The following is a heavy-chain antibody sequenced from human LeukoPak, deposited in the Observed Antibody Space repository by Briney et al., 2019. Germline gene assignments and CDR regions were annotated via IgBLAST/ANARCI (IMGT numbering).Heavy chain of an antibody. J-gene: IGHJ4*02. D-gene: IGHD6-19*01. Sequence: GESLKTSCRGFGTSLTSYWSGWGRQMPGKGLKGLGIIYPGDSDTRYSPSFQGQVTISADKSISTAYLQWSSLKASDTAMYYCARHGGGSGWSRVDYWGQGTLVTASS. CDR2: IYPGDSDT. CDR3: ARHGGGSGWSRVDY. CDR1: GTSLTSYW. V-gene: IGHV5-51*01.